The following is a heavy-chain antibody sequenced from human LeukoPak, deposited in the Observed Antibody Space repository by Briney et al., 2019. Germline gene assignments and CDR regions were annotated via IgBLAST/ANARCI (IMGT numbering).Heavy chain of an antibody. CDR2: ISSSSSYT. V-gene: IGHV3-11*06. CDR1: RFTFRVYY. D-gene: IGHD2-21*01. Sequence: GGALRLSCAASRFTFRVYYTCSVRQAPGKGLEWVSYISSSSSYTNYADSVKGRFTISRDNAKNSLYLQMNSLRAEDTAVYYCARDGVAGITRDYFDYWGQGTLVTVSS. CDR3: ARDGVAGITRDYFDY. J-gene: IGHJ4*02.